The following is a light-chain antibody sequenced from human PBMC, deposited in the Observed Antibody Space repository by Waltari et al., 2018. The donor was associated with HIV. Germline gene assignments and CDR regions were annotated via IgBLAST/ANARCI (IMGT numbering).Light chain of an antibody. CDR1: SSIIGSIN. V-gene: IGLV1-47*01. Sequence: QSVLTQPPSASGTAGQGVTIFCSGSSSIIGSINLYWYHQPPEMAPKLLIYRNNERPSGVPDRFSGSKSGTSASLAISGLRSEDEADYYCATWDDSLSGVLFGGGTKLTVL. CDR2: RNN. CDR3: ATWDDSLSGVL. J-gene: IGLJ2*01.